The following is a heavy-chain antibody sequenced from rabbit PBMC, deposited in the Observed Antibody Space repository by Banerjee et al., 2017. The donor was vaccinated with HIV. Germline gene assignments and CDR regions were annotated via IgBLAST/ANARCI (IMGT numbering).Heavy chain of an antibody. J-gene: IGHJ6*01. Sequence: QEQLVESGGGLVTLGGSLKLSCKASGFAFSSNAMCWVRQAPGKGPEWIACIYNGDGSTYNASWVNGRFTISRSTSLNTVTLQMTSLTVADTATYFCARDILPGYYYGMDLWAKGPWSPS. CDR3: ARDILPGYYYGMDL. CDR1: GFAFSSNA. V-gene: IGHV1S47*01. D-gene: IGHD1-1*01. CDR2: IYNGDGST.